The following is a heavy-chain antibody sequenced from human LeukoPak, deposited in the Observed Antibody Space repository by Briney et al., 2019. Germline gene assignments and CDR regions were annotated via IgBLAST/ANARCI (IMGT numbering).Heavy chain of an antibody. V-gene: IGHV4-34*01. CDR3: ARRVYGTSQYY. CDR2: IYYSGII. D-gene: IGHD5/OR15-5a*01. CDR1: GGSFSGYY. Sequence: SETLSLTCAVYGGSFSGYYWSWIRQPPGKGLEWIGTIYYSGIIHYSPSLKSRVTISVDTSKNQFSLKLSSVTATDTALYYCARRVYGTSQYYWGQGTLVTVSS. J-gene: IGHJ4*02.